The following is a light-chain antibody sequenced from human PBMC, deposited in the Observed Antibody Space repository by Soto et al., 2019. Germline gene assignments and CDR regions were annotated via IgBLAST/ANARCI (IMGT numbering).Light chain of an antibody. CDR1: QSISTW. Sequence: DIQMTQSPSTLSASVGDRVTITCRASQSISTWLAWYQQKPGKAPKVLVHKASSLENVVPSRFSGTGSETEFTLTISSLQPDDFATYYCQHYKHYTQSTFGQGTKLEIK. J-gene: IGKJ2*01. CDR3: QHYKHYTQST. V-gene: IGKV1-5*03. CDR2: KAS.